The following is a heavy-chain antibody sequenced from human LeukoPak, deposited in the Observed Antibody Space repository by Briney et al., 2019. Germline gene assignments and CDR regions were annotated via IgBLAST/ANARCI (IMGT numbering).Heavy chain of an antibody. CDR2: INPYGSGK. J-gene: IGHJ4*02. D-gene: IGHD6-13*01. CDR3: ARIGYSSSSLDY. Sequence: GGSLRLSCAASGFTFNNYWMTWVRQAPGKGLEWVANINPYGSGKDYVDSVKGRFTISRENAKSSLYLQINSLRVEDTAVYFCARIGYSSSSLDYWGQGTPVTVSS. CDR1: GFTFNNYW. V-gene: IGHV3-7*01.